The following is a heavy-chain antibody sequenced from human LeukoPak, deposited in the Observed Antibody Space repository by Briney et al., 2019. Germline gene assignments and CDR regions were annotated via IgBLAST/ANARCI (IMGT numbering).Heavy chain of an antibody. J-gene: IGHJ4*02. Sequence: GGSLRLSCAASGFTFSSYSMNWVRQAPGKGLEWVSYISSSSTIYYADSVKGRFTISRDNAKNSLYLQMNSLRAEDTAVYYCARAPNYYDSSGYYFYLDYWGQGTLVTVSS. CDR2: ISSSSTI. D-gene: IGHD3-22*01. V-gene: IGHV3-48*01. CDR1: GFTFSSYS. CDR3: ARAPNYYDSSGYYFYLDY.